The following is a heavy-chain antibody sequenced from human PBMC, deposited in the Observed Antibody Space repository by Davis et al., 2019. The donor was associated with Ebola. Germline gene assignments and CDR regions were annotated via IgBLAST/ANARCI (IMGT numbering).Heavy chain of an antibody. Sequence: GGSLRLSCAASGFVFSSYVMSWVRRAPGKGLEWVSTLGTSADTYYAASVKGRSTISRDNSKNTLHLQMNSLRVEDTAIYYCVKDDANIWFDVWGQGTMVTVSS. D-gene: IGHD2-2*01. V-gene: IGHV3-23*01. CDR1: GFVFSSYV. CDR2: LGTSADT. J-gene: IGHJ3*01. CDR3: VKDDANIWFDV.